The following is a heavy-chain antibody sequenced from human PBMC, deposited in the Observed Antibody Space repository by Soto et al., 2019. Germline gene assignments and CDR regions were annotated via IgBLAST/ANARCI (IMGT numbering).Heavy chain of an antibody. D-gene: IGHD6-13*01. CDR3: SKGSIAAATNWFDP. CDR1: GFTFDDYA. J-gene: IGHJ5*02. CDR2: ISWNSGSI. V-gene: IGHV3-9*01. Sequence: PGGSLRLSCAASGFTFDDYAMHWVRQAPGKGLEWVSGISWNSGSIGYADSVKGRFTISRDNAKNSLYLQMNSLRAEDTALYYCSKGSIAAATNWFDPWGQGTLVTVSS.